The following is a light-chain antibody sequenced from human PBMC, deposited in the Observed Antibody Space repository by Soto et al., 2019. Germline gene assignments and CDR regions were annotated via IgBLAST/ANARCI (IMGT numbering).Light chain of an antibody. J-gene: IGKJ4*01. CDR2: DAS. CDR1: QSVSTF. V-gene: IGKV3-11*01. Sequence: EIVLTQSPATLSLSPGERATLSCRASQSVSTFFAWYQQKRGQAPRLLIYDASKRATGIPARFSGSGSGKDFTLTISSLEPEDFAVYYCQHRFDWPLTFGGGTTVEIK. CDR3: QHRFDWPLT.